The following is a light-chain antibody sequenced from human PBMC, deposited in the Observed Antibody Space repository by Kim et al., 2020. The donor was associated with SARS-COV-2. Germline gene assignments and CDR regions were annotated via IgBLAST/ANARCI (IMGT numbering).Light chain of an antibody. CDR2: DNN. CDR1: SSNIVNNY. CDR3: GTWDSSLTAEV. J-gene: IGLJ3*02. V-gene: IGLV1-51*01. Sequence: QSVLTQPPSVSAAPGQKVTISCSGSSSNIVNNYVSWYQQLPGTAPKLLIYDNNKRPSGIPDRFSGSKSGTSATLGITGLQTGDEADYYCGTWDSSLTAEVFCGGTKLTVL.